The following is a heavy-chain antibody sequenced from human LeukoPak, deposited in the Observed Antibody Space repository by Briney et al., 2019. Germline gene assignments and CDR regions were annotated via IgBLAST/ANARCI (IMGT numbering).Heavy chain of an antibody. CDR3: ARDLSRRAEFPETFDI. CDR2: TRQDESEK. V-gene: IGHV3-7*05. Sequence: GGSLRLSCVGSGFSFSSYWMTWVRQAPGKGLEWVANTRQDESEKYYVGSVKGRFTISRDNARNSVYLQMDSLRVEDTGVYYCARDLSRRAEFPETFDIWGQGTVVTVST. CDR1: GFSFSSYW. D-gene: IGHD2-21*01. J-gene: IGHJ3*02.